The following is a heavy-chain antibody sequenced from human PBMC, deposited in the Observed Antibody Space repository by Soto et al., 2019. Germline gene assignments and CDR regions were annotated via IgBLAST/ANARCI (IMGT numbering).Heavy chain of an antibody. CDR1: GYTFTSYG. CDR3: ARDRSIAARGYYYGMDV. Sequence: GASVKVSCKASGYTFTSYGISWLRQSPGQGLEWMGWISAYNGNTNYAQKLQGRVTMTTDTSTSTAYMGLRSLRSDDTAVYYCARDRSIAARGYYYGMDVWGQGTTVTVSS. J-gene: IGHJ6*02. D-gene: IGHD6-6*01. CDR2: ISAYNGNT. V-gene: IGHV1-18*01.